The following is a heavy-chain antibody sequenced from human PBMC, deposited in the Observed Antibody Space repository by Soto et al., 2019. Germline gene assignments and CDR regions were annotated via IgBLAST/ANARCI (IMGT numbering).Heavy chain of an antibody. CDR2: IRYDGSNI. CDR3: ARDCSGGTNFRGYLDY. D-gene: IGHD2-15*01. CDR1: GSIFRGYG. V-gene: IGHV3-33*01. J-gene: IGHJ4*02. Sequence: PGGSLRLSCAASGSIFRGYGMHWVRQAPGKGLEWVAVIRYDGSNINYADSVMGRFTISRDNSKNTLYLEMNSLRAEDTDVYYCARDCSGGTNFRGYLDYWGQGTLVTVSS.